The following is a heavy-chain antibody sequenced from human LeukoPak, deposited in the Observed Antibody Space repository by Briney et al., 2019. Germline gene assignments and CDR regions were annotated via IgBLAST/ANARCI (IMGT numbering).Heavy chain of an antibody. V-gene: IGHV3-7*01. J-gene: IGHJ4*02. CDR2: IKQDGSEK. CDR3: ARGGGYAWDY. CDR1: GFTFTTYW. D-gene: IGHD5-12*01. Sequence: GGSLRLSCATSGFTFTTYWMNWVRQAPWKRLEWVANIKQDGSEKYYVDSVQGRFTISRDNAKNSLYLQMNSLRADDTAVYYCARGGGYAWDYWGQGTLVTVSS.